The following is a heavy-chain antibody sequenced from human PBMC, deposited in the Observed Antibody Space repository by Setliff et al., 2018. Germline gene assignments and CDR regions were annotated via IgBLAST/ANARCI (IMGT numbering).Heavy chain of an antibody. V-gene: IGHV4-61*05. D-gene: IGHD6-13*01. Sequence: PSETLSLTCIVSGGSISISSHYWSWIRQPPGKGLEWIGDISYSGSTKYNPSLXXXXXXXXXXXXXXXXXXXXXXXXXXXXXXYXAREVVDRFSSSWYPPTYFDSWGQGALVTVSS. CDR1: GGSISISSHY. CDR2: ISYSGST. CDR3: AREVVDRFSSSWYPPTYFDS. J-gene: IGHJ4*02.